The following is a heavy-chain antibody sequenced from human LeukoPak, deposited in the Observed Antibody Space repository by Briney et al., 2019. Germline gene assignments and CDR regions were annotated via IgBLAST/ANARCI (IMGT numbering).Heavy chain of an antibody. V-gene: IGHV3-23*01. J-gene: IGHJ4*02. Sequence: PGGSLRLSCAASGLTFSSYAMSWVRQAPGKGLEWVSAISGSGGSTYYADSVKGRFTISRDNSKNTLYLQMNSLRAEDTAVYYCAKSGDYYGSGSYYWGFDYWGQGTLVTVSS. CDR1: GLTFSSYA. CDR3: AKSGDYYGSGSYYWGFDY. D-gene: IGHD3-10*01. CDR2: ISGSGGST.